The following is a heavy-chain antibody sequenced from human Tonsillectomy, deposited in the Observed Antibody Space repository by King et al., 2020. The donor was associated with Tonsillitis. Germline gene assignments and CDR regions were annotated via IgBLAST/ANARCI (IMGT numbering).Heavy chain of an antibody. V-gene: IGHV1-69*01. Sequence: VQLVESAAEVKKPGSSVKVSCKASGGTFSSFAVSWVRQAPGQGLEWMGGIVPIFDTLHYAQKFQGRLTIFADESTTTAYLELSSLTSEDTAVYYCARHTSGWYYFDYWGQGTLATVSS. J-gene: IGHJ4*02. CDR2: IVPIFDTL. CDR1: GGTFSSFA. CDR3: ARHTSGWYYFDY. D-gene: IGHD6-19*01.